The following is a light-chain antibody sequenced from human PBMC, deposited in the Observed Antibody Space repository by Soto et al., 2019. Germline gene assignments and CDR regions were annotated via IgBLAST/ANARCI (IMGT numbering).Light chain of an antibody. CDR3: QQYGSSPRT. V-gene: IGKV3-20*01. J-gene: IGKJ1*01. CDR2: GAS. CDR1: QSVSSSY. Sequence: DIVMTQSPAFFSASLGERATLSCGASQSVSSSYLAWYQQKPGQAPRLLMYGASSRATGIPDRFSGSGSVTDFTLTISRLEPEDFAVYFCQQYGSSPRTFGQGTKVDIK.